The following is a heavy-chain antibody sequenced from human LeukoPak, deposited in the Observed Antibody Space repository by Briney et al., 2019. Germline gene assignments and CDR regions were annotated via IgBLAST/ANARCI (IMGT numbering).Heavy chain of an antibody. D-gene: IGHD4-23*01. V-gene: IGHV4-30-4*08. Sequence: SETLSLTCTVSGGSISSGDYYWSWIRQPPGKGLEWIGYIYYSGSTYYNPSLKSRVTISVDTSKNQFSLKLSSVTAADTAVYYCARGGGNSDAFDIWGQGTMVTVSS. J-gene: IGHJ3*02. CDR1: GGSISSGDYY. CDR2: IYYSGST. CDR3: ARGGGNSDAFDI.